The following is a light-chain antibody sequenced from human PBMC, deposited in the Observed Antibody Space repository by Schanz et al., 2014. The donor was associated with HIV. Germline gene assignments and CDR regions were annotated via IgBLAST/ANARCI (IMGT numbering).Light chain of an antibody. CDR2: SNN. J-gene: IGLJ2*01. CDR1: NSNIGSNT. Sequence: QSVLTQPPSASGTPGQRVTISCSGSNSNIGSNTVNWYQQLPGAAPRLLIYSNNERPSGVPDRFSGSRSGTSASLAISGLQSADESDYYCAVWDDSLNGVVFGGGTKLTVL. CDR3: AVWDDSLNGVV. V-gene: IGLV1-44*01.